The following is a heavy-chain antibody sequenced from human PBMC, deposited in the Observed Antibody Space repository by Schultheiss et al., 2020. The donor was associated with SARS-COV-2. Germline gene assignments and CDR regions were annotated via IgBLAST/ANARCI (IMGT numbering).Heavy chain of an antibody. CDR2: IYTSGST. V-gene: IGHV4-59*10. J-gene: IGHJ4*02. Sequence: SETLSLTCAVYGGSFSGYYWSWIRQPPGKGLEWIGRIYTSGSTNYNPSLKSRVTMSVDRSKNQFSLKLSSVTAADTAVYYCASSRSYGTDGDYWGQGTLVTVSS. CDR3: ASSRSYGTDGDY. CDR1: GGSFSGYY. D-gene: IGHD1-14*01.